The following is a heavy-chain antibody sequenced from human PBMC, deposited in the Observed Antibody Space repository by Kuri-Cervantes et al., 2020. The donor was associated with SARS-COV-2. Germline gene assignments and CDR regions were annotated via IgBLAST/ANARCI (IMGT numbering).Heavy chain of an antibody. D-gene: IGHD1-26*01. Sequence: GGSLRLSCAASGFTFSSYWMSWVRQAPGKGLEWVANIKQDGSEKYYVDSVKGRFTISRDNAKNSLYLQMNSLRAEDTAVYYCAKERVRIVGASRENAFDIWGQGTMVTVSS. CDR1: GFTFSSYW. CDR2: IKQDGSEK. CDR3: AKERVRIVGASRENAFDI. J-gene: IGHJ3*02. V-gene: IGHV3-7*04.